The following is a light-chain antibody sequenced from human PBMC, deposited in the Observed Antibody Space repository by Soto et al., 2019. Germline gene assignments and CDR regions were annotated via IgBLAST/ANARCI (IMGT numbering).Light chain of an antibody. Sequence: EIRMSQSPATLSVCTGETAIASCRASQNIGSNLACYQQRPGQAPRLLIYGASSRVTGIPARFSGSGSGTDFTLTISSLQSEDFAVYYCQQYNNWPRTFGQGTKVDVK. CDR1: QNIGSN. CDR3: QQYNNWPRT. V-gene: IGKV3-15*01. CDR2: GAS. J-gene: IGKJ1*01.